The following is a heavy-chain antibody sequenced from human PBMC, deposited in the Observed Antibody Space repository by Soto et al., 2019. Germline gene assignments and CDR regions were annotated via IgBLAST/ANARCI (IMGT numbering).Heavy chain of an antibody. D-gene: IGHD1-26*01. CDR1: GGSVSSGSYY. J-gene: IGHJ4*02. V-gene: IGHV4-61*01. CDR2: IYYSGST. CDR3: ARGSAGATTYFDY. Sequence: ASETLSLTCTVSGGSVSSGSYYWSWIRQPPGKGLEWIGYIYYSGSTNYNPSLKSRVTISVDTSKNQFSLKLSSVTAADTAVYYCARGSAGATTYFDYWGQGTLVTVSS.